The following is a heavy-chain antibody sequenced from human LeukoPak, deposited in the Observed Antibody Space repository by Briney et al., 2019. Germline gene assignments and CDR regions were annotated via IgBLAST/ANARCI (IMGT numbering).Heavy chain of an antibody. CDR2: INPNSGGT. CDR3: ASIYGGNYYFDY. Sequence: ASVKVSCKASGYTFTDYYIHWVRQAPGQGLEWMAWINPNSGGTNYAQKFQGRVTMTRDTSISTAYMELSRLRSDDTAVYYCASIYGGNYYFDYWGQGTLVTVSS. D-gene: IGHD4-23*01. V-gene: IGHV1-2*02. CDR1: GYTFTDYY. J-gene: IGHJ4*02.